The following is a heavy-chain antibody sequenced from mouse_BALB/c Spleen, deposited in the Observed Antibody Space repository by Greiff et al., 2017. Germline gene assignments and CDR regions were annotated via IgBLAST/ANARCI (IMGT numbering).Heavy chain of an antibody. CDR3: ARALAYYGNYYAMDY. J-gene: IGHJ4*01. Sequence: EVNLVESGGGLVKPGGSLKLSCAASGFTFSSYTMSWVRQTPEKRLEWVATISSGGSYTYYPDSVKGRFTISRDNAKNNLYLQMSSLKSEDTAMYYCARALAYYGNYYAMDYWGQGTSVTVSS. CDR1: GFTFSSYT. CDR2: ISSGGSYT. D-gene: IGHD2-10*01. V-gene: IGHV5-6-4*01.